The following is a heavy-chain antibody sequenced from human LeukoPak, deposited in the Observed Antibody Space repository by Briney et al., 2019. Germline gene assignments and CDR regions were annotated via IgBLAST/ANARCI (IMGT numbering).Heavy chain of an antibody. Sequence: ASVKVSCKGSGYTLTSYDINWVRQATGQGLEWMGWMNPNSGNTNYAQKFQGRVTMTTDTSTSTAYMELRSLRSDDTAVYYCARYPPGDHWGQGTLVTVSS. V-gene: IGHV1-8*02. CDR3: ARYPPGDH. CDR1: GYTLTSYD. J-gene: IGHJ5*02. CDR2: MNPNSGNT.